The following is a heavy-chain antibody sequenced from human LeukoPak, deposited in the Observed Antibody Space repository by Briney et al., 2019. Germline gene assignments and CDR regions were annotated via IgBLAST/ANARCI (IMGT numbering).Heavy chain of an antibody. J-gene: IGHJ4*02. V-gene: IGHV3-74*01. CDR2: ICPDGTVT. Sequence: GGSLRLSCAASGFTFSTYCMHWVRQAPGKGPMWVSRICPDGTVTNYADSVKARFIISRDDARNTVYLQMNSLRVEDTAVYYCVRDFRSADYWGQGTLVTVSS. CDR3: VRDFRSADY. CDR1: GFTFSTYC.